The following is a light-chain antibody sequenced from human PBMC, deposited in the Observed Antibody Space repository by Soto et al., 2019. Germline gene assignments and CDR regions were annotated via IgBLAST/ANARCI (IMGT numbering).Light chain of an antibody. V-gene: IGKV3-15*01. CDR1: QDVNSN. Sequence: EIVMTQSPVTLSVSPGERATLTCRASQDVNSNLAWYQQKPGQGPRLLIFGASTRATGIAARFSGSGSGTEFTLTISSLQSEDFAVYYCQQYNSWPLGTFGPGTKVDIK. CDR3: QQYNSWPLGT. CDR2: GAS. J-gene: IGKJ3*01.